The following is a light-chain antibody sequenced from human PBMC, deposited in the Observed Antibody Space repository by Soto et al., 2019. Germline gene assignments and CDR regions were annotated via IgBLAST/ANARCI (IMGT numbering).Light chain of an antibody. CDR2: GAS. CDR3: QQYYNWPRT. CDR1: QSLGSD. J-gene: IGKJ1*01. V-gene: IGKV3-15*01. Sequence: EIVMTQSPGTLSLSPGDTATLSCRASQSLGSDLAWYQQKPGQAPRLLIFGASARPTGIPARISGSGSGTEFTLTISSLRFEDFAVYFCQQYYNWPRTFGQGTKVDIK.